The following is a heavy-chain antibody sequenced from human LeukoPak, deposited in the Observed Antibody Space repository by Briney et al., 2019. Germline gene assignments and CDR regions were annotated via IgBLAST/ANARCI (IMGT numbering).Heavy chain of an antibody. CDR3: ARKAIDAFDI. D-gene: IGHD3-9*01. V-gene: IGHV3-33*01. CDR1: GFTFSSYD. CDR2: LWYDGSDS. J-gene: IGHJ3*02. Sequence: GGSLRLSCAASGFTFSSYDMHWVRHAPGKGLEWLAVLWYDGSDSYYADSVKGRFTISRDNSKNTLYLQMNSLRAEDTAVYYCARKAIDAFDIWGQGTMVTVSS.